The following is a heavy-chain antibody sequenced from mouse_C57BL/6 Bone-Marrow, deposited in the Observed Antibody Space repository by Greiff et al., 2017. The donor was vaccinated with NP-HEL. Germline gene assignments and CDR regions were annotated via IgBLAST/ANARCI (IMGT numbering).Heavy chain of an antibody. CDR2: IDPSDSYT. V-gene: IGHV1-69*01. D-gene: IGHD2-3*01. J-gene: IGHJ3*01. CDR1: GYTFTSYW. CDR3: ARSELLLPLFAY. Sequence: VQLQQPGAELVMPGASVKLSCKASGYTFTSYWMHWVKQRPGQGLEWIGEIDPSDSYTNYNQKFKGKSTLTVDKSSSTAYMQLSSLTSEDSAVYYCARSELLLPLFAYWGQGTLVTVSA.